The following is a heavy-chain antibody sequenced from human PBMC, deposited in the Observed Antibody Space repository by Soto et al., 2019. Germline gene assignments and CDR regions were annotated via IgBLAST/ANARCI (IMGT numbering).Heavy chain of an antibody. D-gene: IGHD3-3*01. Sequence: QVQLQESGPGLVKPSQTLSLTCTVSGGSISSGGYYWSWIRQHPGKGLEWIGYIYYSGSTYYNPSLKSRVNISVDTSKNQFSLKLSSVTAADTAVYYCAREVLSIFGVVRRKYYYYGMDVWGQGTTVTVSS. V-gene: IGHV4-31*03. CDR1: GGSISSGGYY. J-gene: IGHJ6*02. CDR3: AREVLSIFGVVRRKYYYYGMDV. CDR2: IYYSGST.